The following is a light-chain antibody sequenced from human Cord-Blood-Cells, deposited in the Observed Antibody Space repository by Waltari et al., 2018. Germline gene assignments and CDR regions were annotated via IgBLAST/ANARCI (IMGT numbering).Light chain of an antibody. CDR3: NSRDSSGNHLV. CDR1: SLRSYY. CDR2: GKN. Sequence: SSELTQDPAVSVALGQTVRITCQGDSLRSYYASWYQQKPGQAPVLVIYGKNNRYSGIPDRVSGSSSGNTASLTITGAQAEDEADYYCNSRDSSGNHLVFGGGTKLTVL. V-gene: IGLV3-19*01. J-gene: IGLJ3*02.